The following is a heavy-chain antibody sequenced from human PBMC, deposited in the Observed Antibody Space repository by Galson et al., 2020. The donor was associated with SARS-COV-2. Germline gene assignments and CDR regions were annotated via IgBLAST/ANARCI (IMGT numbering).Heavy chain of an antibody. Sequence: GESLKISCAASGFTFSSFGMHWVRQAPGKGLEWVAVISNDGTNTYYADSVKGRFTISRDNAENSLYLQMNSLRAEDTAVYYCARSPPASTSGTSIYFDYWGQGTQVTVSS. CDR1: GFTFSSFG. CDR3: ARSPPASTSGTSIYFDY. V-gene: IGHV3-30*03. CDR2: ISNDGTNT. J-gene: IGHJ4*02. D-gene: IGHD3-10*01.